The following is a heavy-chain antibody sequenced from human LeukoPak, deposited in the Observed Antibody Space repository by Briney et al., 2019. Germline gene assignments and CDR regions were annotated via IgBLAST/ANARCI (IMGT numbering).Heavy chain of an antibody. CDR1: GFTFSSYW. D-gene: IGHD6-19*01. Sequence: PGGSLRLSCAASGFTFSSYWMSWVRQAPGKGLVCVSRINSDGSSTSYVDSVKGRFTISRDNAKNTLYLQMNSLRAEDTAVYYCARGVGIAVAGTFSAVYWGQGTLVTVSS. CDR2: INSDGSST. V-gene: IGHV3-74*01. CDR3: ARGVGIAVAGTFSAVY. J-gene: IGHJ4*02.